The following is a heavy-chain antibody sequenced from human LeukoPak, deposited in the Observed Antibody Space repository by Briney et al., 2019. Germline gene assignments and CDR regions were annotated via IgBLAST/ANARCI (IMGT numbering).Heavy chain of an antibody. D-gene: IGHD3-22*01. J-gene: IGHJ6*03. V-gene: IGHV4-61*02. CDR2: IYTSGST. CDR3: ASNGYYCIDV. CDR1: GGSISSGSYY. Sequence: SETLSLTCTVSGGSISSGSYYWSWIRQPAGKGLEWIGRIYTSGSTNYNPSLKSRVTISVDTSKNQFSLKLSSVTVADTAVYYCASNGYYCIDVWGKGTTVTVSS.